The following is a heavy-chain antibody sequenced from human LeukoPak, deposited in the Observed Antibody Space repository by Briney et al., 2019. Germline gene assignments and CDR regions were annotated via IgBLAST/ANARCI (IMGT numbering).Heavy chain of an antibody. Sequence: KPSETLSLTCTVSGGSIRSGSYYWGGIRQPPGKGLEWIGSIYYSGSTYYNPSLKSRVTISVDTSKNQVSLRLSSVTAADTAVYYCASGHYDSSGYYYPFDYWGQGTLVTVSS. CDR3: ASGHYDSSGYYYPFDY. J-gene: IGHJ4*02. D-gene: IGHD3-22*01. CDR2: IYYSGST. CDR1: GGSIRSGSYY. V-gene: IGHV4-39*01.